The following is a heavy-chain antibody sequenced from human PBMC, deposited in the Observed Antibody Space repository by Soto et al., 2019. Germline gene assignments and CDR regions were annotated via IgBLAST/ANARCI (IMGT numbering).Heavy chain of an antibody. J-gene: IGHJ4*02. D-gene: IGHD6-19*01. CDR2: IWYDGSNK. V-gene: IGHV3-33*01. CDR1: GFTFSSYG. CDR3: ARDQAVAGWDYYFDY. Sequence: GGSLRLSCAASGFTFSSYGMHWVRQAPGKGLEWVAVIWYDGSNKYYADSVKGRFTISRDNSKNTLYLQMNSLRAEDTAVYYCARDQAVAGWDYYFDYWGQGTLVTVSS.